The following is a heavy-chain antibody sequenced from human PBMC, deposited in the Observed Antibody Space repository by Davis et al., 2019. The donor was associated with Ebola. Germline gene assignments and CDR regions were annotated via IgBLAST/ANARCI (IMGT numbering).Heavy chain of an antibody. CDR3: ARSLQLAAAGTYVVDY. D-gene: IGHD6-13*01. CDR1: GYTFTNYY. CDR2: INPSGGST. Sequence: ASVKVSCKASGYTFTNYYMHWVRQAPGQGLEWMGMINPSGGSTSYAQKFQGRVTMTRDTSTSTVYMELSSLRSEDTAVYYCARSLQLAAAGTYVVDYWGQGTLVTVSS. J-gene: IGHJ4*02. V-gene: IGHV1-46*01.